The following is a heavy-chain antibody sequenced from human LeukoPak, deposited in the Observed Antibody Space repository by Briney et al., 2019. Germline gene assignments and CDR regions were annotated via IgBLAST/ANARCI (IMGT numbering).Heavy chain of an antibody. J-gene: IGHJ4*02. CDR2: TYYSGST. D-gene: IGHD2-2*01. CDR1: GGSISSYY. CDR3: ARGDVVVPLDY. V-gene: IGHV4-59*01. Sequence: SETLSLTCTVSGGSISSYYWSWIRQPPGKGLEWIGYTYYSGSTNYNPSLKSRVTISVDTSKNQFSLKLSSVTAADTAVYYCARGDVVVPLDYWGQGTLVTVSS.